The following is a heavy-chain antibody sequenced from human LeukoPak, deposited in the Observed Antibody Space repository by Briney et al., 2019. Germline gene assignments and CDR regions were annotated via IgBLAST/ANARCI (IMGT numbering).Heavy chain of an antibody. CDR1: GYTLTELS. CDR2: FDPEDGET. J-gene: IGHJ3*02. D-gene: IGHD2-2*02. CDR3: ARDAAAIDAFDI. Sequence: ASVKVSCKVSGYTLTELSMHWVRQAPGKGLEWMGGFDPEDGETIYAQKFQGRVTMTEDTSTDTAYMELSRLRSDDTAVYYCARDAAAIDAFDIWGQGTMVTVSS. V-gene: IGHV1-24*01.